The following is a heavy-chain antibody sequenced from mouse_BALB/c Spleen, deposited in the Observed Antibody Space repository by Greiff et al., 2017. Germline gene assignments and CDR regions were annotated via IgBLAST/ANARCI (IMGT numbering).Heavy chain of an antibody. CDR2: IWTGGGT. CDR3: VREESRNYGRGLDY. J-gene: IGHJ2*01. Sequence: QVQLKESGPGLVAPSQSLSITCTVSGFSLTSYDISWIRQPPGKGLEWLGVIWTGGGTNYNSAFMSRLSISKDNSKSQVFLKMNSLQTDDTAIYYCVREESRNYGRGLDYWGQGTTLTVSS. CDR1: GFSLTSYD. V-gene: IGHV2-9-2*01. D-gene: IGHD1-1*01.